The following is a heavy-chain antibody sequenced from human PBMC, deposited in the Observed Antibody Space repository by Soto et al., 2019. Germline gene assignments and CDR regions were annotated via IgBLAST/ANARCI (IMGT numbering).Heavy chain of an antibody. V-gene: IGHV3-23*01. Sequence: GGSLRLSCAASGFTFSSYAMSWVRQAPGKGLEWVSAISGSGGSTYYADSVKGRFTISRDNSKNTLYLQMNSLRAEDTAVDYCAKDAGLEYSSSSWFDPWGQGTLVTVSS. J-gene: IGHJ5*02. CDR1: GFTFSSYA. CDR2: ISGSGGST. CDR3: AKDAGLEYSSSSWFDP. D-gene: IGHD6-6*01.